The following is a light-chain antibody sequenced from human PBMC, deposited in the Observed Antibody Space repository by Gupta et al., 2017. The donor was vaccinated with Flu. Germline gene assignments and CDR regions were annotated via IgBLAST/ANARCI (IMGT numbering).Light chain of an antibody. J-gene: IGKJ4*01. CDR1: YSDGNTH. CDR2: KVS. Sequence: YSDGNTHLNWFQQRPGQSPRRLIYKVSSRDSGVPDRFSGSGSGTDFTLKISSVEAEDVGIYYCMQNSHWPPTFGGGTKVEI. V-gene: IGKV2-30*01. CDR3: MQNSHWPPT.